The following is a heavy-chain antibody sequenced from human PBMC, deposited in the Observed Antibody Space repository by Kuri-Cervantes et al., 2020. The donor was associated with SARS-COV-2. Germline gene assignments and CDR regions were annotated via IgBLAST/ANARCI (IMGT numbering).Heavy chain of an antibody. Sequence: SETLSLTCAVYGGSFSGYYWSWIRQPPGKGLERIGEINHSGSTNYNPSLKSRVTISVDTSKNQFSLELSSVTAADTAVYYCARQMMSSITIFGVVITRNWFDPWGQGTLVTVSS. CDR1: GGSFSGYY. V-gene: IGHV4-34*01. CDR3: ARQMMSSITIFGVVITRNWFDP. D-gene: IGHD3-3*01. CDR2: INHSGST. J-gene: IGHJ5*02.